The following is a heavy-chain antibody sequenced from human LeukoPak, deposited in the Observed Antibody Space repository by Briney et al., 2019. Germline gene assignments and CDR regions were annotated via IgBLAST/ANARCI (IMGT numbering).Heavy chain of an antibody. CDR1: GGTLNSFA. Sequence: SVKVSCKASGGTLNSFAISWVRQAPGQGLEWMGGIIPIFGTANYAQKFQGGVTITADESTNTAYMELSSLRSEDTAVYYCASRYCSGGRCDSSYSYYYGMDVWGQGTTVTVSS. V-gene: IGHV1-69*01. D-gene: IGHD2-15*01. J-gene: IGHJ6*02. CDR3: ASRYCSGGRCDSSYSYYYGMDV. CDR2: IIPIFGTA.